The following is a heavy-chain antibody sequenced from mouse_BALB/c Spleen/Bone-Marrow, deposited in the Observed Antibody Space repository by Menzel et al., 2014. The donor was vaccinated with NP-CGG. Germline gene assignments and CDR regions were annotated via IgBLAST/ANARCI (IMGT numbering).Heavy chain of an antibody. Sequence: EVQLVESGGGLVKPGGSLKLSCAASGFTFSDYYMYWVRQTPEKRLEWVATISDGGSYTYYPDSVKGRFTISRDNAKNNLYLQMSSLKSEDTAMYYCARGGNYGAMDYWGQGTSVTVSS. CDR3: ARGGNYGAMDY. CDR1: GFTFSDYY. D-gene: IGHD2-1*01. CDR2: ISDGGSYT. V-gene: IGHV5-4*02. J-gene: IGHJ4*01.